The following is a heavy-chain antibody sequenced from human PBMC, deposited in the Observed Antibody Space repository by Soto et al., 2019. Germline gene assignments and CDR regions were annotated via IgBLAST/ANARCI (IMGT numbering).Heavy chain of an antibody. CDR2: IYYSGST. J-gene: IGHJ4*02. Sequence: QVQLQESGPGLVKPSDTLSLTCAVSGYSISSSNWWGWIRQPPGKGLEWIGYIYYSGSTYYNPSPKXXVXVXXDTSKNQFSLKLSSVTAVDTAVYYCARSRDGVVDHWGQGTLVTVSS. D-gene: IGHD2-15*01. V-gene: IGHV4-28*01. CDR3: ARSRDGVVDH. CDR1: GYSISSSNW.